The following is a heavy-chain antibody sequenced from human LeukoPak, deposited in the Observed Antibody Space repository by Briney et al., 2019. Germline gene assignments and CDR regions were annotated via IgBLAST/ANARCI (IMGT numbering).Heavy chain of an antibody. Sequence: SQTLSLTCAISGDSVSNNIAAWNWIRQSPSRSLEWLGRTYYRSKWYNDYAISVESRIAISPDTSKNQFSLQLNSVTPEDTAVYYCARDHVDRGGWYDYWGQGTLVTVSS. J-gene: IGHJ4*02. D-gene: IGHD6-19*01. CDR2: TYYRSKWYN. V-gene: IGHV6-1*01. CDR3: ARDHVDRGGWYDY. CDR1: GDSVSNNIAA.